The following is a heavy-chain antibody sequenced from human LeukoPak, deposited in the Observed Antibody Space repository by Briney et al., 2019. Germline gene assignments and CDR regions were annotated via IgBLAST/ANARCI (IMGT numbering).Heavy chain of an antibody. CDR1: GASIGSFY. J-gene: IGHJ3*02. D-gene: IGHD6-13*01. CDR2: LYNGGDT. V-gene: IGHV4-4*07. Sequence: SETLSLTCTVSGASIGSFYWSWIRQPAGKGLEWIGRLYNGGDTNYSPSLRSRVTIPVDTSKNQFSLKLNSVTAADTAVYYCARGVEASGVGFYAFDIWGQGTVVTVPS. CDR3: ARGVEASGVGFYAFDI.